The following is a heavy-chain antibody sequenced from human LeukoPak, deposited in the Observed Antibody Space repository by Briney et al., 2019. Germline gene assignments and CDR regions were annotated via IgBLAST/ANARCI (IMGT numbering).Heavy chain of an antibody. CDR2: LNPKSGGT. D-gene: IGHD5-18*01. CDR3: ARVGYSYGYRGGFDY. CDR1: GYTFTGYY. V-gene: IGHV1-2*02. J-gene: IGHJ4*02. Sequence: GASVKVSCKASGYTFTGYYIHWVRQAPGQGLEWMGWLNPKSGGTNYAQNFQGRVTMTRDTIINTAYMELSRLRSDDTAVYYCARVGYSYGYRGGFDYWGQGTLVTVSS.